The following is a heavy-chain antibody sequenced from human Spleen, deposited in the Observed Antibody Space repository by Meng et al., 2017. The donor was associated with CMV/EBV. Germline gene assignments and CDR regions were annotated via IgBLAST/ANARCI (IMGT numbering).Heavy chain of an antibody. Sequence: GESLKISCVVSGFTFSSYNMNWVRQAPGKGLEWVSYISSSTSYIYYADSVKGRFTISRDNAKNSLYLQMNSLRAEDTAVYYCAKDVFKWNDGNEWSYFDYWGQGTLVTVSS. CDR2: ISSSTSYI. CDR3: AKDVFKWNDGNEWSYFDY. J-gene: IGHJ4*02. D-gene: IGHD1-1*01. V-gene: IGHV3-21*01. CDR1: GFTFSSYN.